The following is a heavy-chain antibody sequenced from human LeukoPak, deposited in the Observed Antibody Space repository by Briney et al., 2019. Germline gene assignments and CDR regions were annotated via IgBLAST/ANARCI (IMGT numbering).Heavy chain of an antibody. CDR1: GSTFTSYD. CDR3: AIPIAAAAVFDY. J-gene: IGHJ4*02. V-gene: IGHV1-8*01. D-gene: IGHD6-13*01. Sequence: ASVKFSCKASGSTFTSYDINWVRQATGQGLEWMGWMNPNSGNTGYAQKFQGRVTMTRNTSISTAYMELSSLRSEDTAVYYCAIPIAAAAVFDYWGQGTLVTVSS. CDR2: MNPNSGNT.